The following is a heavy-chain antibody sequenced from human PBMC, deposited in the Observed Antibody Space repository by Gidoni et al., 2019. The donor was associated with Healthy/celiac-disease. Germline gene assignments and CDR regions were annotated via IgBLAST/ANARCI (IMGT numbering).Heavy chain of an antibody. Sequence: IGWVRQMPGKGLEWMGIIYPGDSDTRYSPSVQGQVTISADKSISTAYLQWSSLKASDTAMYYCARQSIDAAGSDAFDIWGQGTMVTVSS. CDR2: IYPGDSDT. CDR3: ARQSIDAAGSDAFDI. J-gene: IGHJ3*02. V-gene: IGHV5-51*01. D-gene: IGHD2-15*01.